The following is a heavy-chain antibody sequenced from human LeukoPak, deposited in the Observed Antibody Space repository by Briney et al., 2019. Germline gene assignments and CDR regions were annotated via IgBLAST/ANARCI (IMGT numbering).Heavy chain of an antibody. D-gene: IGHD4-23*01. CDR2: ISAYNGNT. CDR3: ASKNYGGNSDFQH. Sequence: ASVKVSCKASGYTFTSYGINWVRQAPGQGLEWMGWISAYNGNTNYAQKLQGRVTMTTDTSTSTAYMELRSLRSDDTAVYYCASKNYGGNSDFQHWGQGTLVTVSS. CDR1: GYTFTSYG. V-gene: IGHV1-18*01. J-gene: IGHJ1*01.